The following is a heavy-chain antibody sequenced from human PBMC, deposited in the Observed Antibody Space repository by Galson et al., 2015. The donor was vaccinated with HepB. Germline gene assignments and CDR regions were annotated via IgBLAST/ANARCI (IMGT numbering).Heavy chain of an antibody. V-gene: IGHV1-69*13. CDR3: ARLLLRYCSSTSCHYYYYGMDV. Sequence: SVKVSCKASGGTFSSYAISWVRQAPGQGLEWMGGIIPIFGTANYAQKFQGRVTITADESTSTAYMELSSLRSEDTAVYYCARLLLRYCSSTSCHYYYYGMDVWGQGTTVTVSS. CDR1: GGTFSSYA. J-gene: IGHJ6*02. D-gene: IGHD2-2*01. CDR2: IIPIFGTA.